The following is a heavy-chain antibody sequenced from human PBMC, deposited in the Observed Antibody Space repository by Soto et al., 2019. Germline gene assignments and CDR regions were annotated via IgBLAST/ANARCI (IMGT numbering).Heavy chain of an antibody. CDR3: TTDGSYYDILTGYWYYGMDV. J-gene: IGHJ6*02. CDR1: GITFSNAW. Sequence: GGSLRLSCAPSGITFSNAWTNYVRHAPGKRLEWVGRINSKTDGGTTAYAAPVRGRITISRDDSKNTLYLQMNSLKTEDTAVYYCTTDGSYYDILTGYWYYGMDVWGQGTTVTVSS. D-gene: IGHD3-9*01. CDR2: INSKTDGGTT. V-gene: IGHV3-15*07.